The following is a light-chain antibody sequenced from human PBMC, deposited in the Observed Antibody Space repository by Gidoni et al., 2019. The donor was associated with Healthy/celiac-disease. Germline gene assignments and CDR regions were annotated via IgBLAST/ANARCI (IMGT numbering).Light chain of an antibody. V-gene: IGKV3-11*01. CDR1: QSVSSY. Sequence: EIVLTQSPATLSLSPGDRATLSCRASQSVSSYLAWYQQKPGQAPRLLIYDASNRATGIPARFSGSGSGTDFTLTISSLEPEDFAVYCCQQRSNWPPYTFXXXTKLEI. CDR3: QQRSNWPPYT. J-gene: IGKJ2*01. CDR2: DAS.